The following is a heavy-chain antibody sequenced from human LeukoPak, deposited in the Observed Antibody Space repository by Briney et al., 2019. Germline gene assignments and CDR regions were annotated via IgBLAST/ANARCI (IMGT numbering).Heavy chain of an antibody. Sequence: SETLSLTCTVSGGSISSYYWSWIRQPPGKGLEWIGYIYYSGGTNYNPSLKSRVTISVDTSKNQFSLRLSSVTAADTAVYYCARARRGGYFDLWGRGTLVTVSS. CDR3: ARARRGGYFDL. CDR2: IYYSGGT. CDR1: GGSISSYY. D-gene: IGHD3-10*01. V-gene: IGHV4-59*12. J-gene: IGHJ2*01.